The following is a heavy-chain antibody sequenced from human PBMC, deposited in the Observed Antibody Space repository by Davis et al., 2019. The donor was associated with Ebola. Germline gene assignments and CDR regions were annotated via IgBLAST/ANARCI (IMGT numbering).Heavy chain of an antibody. D-gene: IGHD6-13*01. CDR2: ISHSGST. CDR3: AKQTRTSSSWYAHDSFDM. V-gene: IGHV4-38-2*02. CDR1: GYSISNDYY. Sequence: SETLSLTCTVSGYSISNDYYWGWIRQSPGKGLEWIGSISHSGSTFYNPSLKSRVTMSLDTSKVDTSKNQFSLKLSSVTAADTAVYYCAKQTRTSSSWYAHDSFDMWGQGTVLTVSS. J-gene: IGHJ3*02.